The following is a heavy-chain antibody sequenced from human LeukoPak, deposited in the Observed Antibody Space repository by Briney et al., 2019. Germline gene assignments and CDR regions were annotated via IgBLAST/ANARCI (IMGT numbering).Heavy chain of an antibody. V-gene: IGHV1-8*01. CDR1: GYTFTSYD. CDR2: MNPNSGNT. D-gene: IGHD3-3*01. Sequence: ASVKASCKASGYTFTSYDINWVRQATGQGLEWMGWMNPNSGNTGYAQKFQGRVTMTRNTSISTAYMELSSLRSEDTAVYYCAGGQFTIFGVVIKGIYYYGMDVWGQGTTVTVSS. CDR3: AGGQFTIFGVVIKGIYYYGMDV. J-gene: IGHJ6*02.